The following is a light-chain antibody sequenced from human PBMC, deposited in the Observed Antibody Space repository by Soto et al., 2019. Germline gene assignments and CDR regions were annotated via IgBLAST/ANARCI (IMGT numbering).Light chain of an antibody. CDR2: AAS. CDR1: QGISRW. CDR3: QQYGSFPAT. Sequence: DLQMTQSPSSLSASVGYRVTITSRASQGISRWLAWYQLKPGKAPKSLIYAASTLQSGVPSRFSGSGSGTHFTLTVSSVQPEDSATYYCQQYGSFPATFGQGTKVDIK. J-gene: IGKJ1*01. V-gene: IGKV1D-16*01.